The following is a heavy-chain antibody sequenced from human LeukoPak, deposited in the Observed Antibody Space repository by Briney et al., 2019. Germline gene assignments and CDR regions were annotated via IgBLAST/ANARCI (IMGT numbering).Heavy chain of an antibody. V-gene: IGHV3-21*01. CDR1: GFTFSSYS. CDR2: ISSSSSYI. Sequence: GGSLRLSCAASGFTFSSYSTSWVRQAPGKGLEWVSSISSSSSYIYYADSVKGRFTISRDNAKNSLYLQMNSLRGEDTAVYYCARLTSLVDYWGQGTLVTVSS. CDR3: ARLTSLVDY. J-gene: IGHJ4*02. D-gene: IGHD1-14*01.